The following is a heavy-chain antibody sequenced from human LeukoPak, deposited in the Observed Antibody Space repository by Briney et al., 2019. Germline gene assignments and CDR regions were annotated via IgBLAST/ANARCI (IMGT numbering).Heavy chain of an antibody. J-gene: IGHJ5*02. CDR1: GYIFTSYY. Sequence: ASVKVSCKASGYIFTSYYMYWVRQAPGQGLEWMGIINPSGGSTTYAQKFQGRVTMTRDTSTSTVYMELSSLRSEDTAVYYCAREHSGYDSWGQGTLLTVSS. V-gene: IGHV1-46*01. D-gene: IGHD5-12*01. CDR3: AREHSGYDS. CDR2: INPSGGST.